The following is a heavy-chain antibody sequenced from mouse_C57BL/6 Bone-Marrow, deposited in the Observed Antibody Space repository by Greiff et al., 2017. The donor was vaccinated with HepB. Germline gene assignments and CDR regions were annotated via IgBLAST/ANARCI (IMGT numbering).Heavy chain of an antibody. CDR1: GYTFTSYG. D-gene: IGHD2-3*01. Sequence: VHLVESGAELARPGASVKLSCKASGYTFTSYGISWVKQRTGQGLEWIGEIYPRSGNTYYNEKFKGKATLTADKSSSTAYMELRSLTSEDSAVYFCARGDDGYYWYFDVWGTGTTVTVSS. CDR2: IYPRSGNT. J-gene: IGHJ1*03. CDR3: ARGDDGYYWYFDV. V-gene: IGHV1-81*01.